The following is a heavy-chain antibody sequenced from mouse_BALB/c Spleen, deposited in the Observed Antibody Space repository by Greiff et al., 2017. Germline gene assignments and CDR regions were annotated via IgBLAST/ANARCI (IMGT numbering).Heavy chain of an antibody. V-gene: IGHV3-2*02. Sequence: EVKLQESGPGLVKPSQSLSLTCTVTGYSITSDYAWNWIRQFPGNKLEWMGYISYSGSTSYNPTLKSRISITRDTSKNQFFLQLNSVTTEDTATYYCARELLLDYWGQGTTLTVSS. D-gene: IGHD2-12*01. J-gene: IGHJ2*01. CDR1: GYSITSDYA. CDR3: ARELLLDY. CDR2: ISYSGST.